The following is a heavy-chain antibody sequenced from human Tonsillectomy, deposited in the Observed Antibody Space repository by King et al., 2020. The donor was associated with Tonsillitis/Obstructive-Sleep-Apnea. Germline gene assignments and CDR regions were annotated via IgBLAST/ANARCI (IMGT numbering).Heavy chain of an antibody. V-gene: IGHV3-23*01. D-gene: IGHD2-15*01. CDR3: AKEVWQPGLLFDY. CDR1: GFSFSTYF. J-gene: IGHJ4*02. CDR2: ISGGGDST. Sequence: VQLLESEGGLEQPGGSLRLSCAASGFSFSTYFMSWVRQAPGKGLEWVSVISGGGDSTHYADSVKGRFTIARDNTQTTLYLQMNSLRVEDTAIYYCAKEVWQPGLLFDYWGQGTLVTVSS.